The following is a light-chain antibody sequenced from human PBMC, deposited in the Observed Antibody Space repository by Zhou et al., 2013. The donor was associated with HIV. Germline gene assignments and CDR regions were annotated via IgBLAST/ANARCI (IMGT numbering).Light chain of an antibody. CDR3: QQYASSPIT. V-gene: IGKV3-20*01. Sequence: EIVLTQSPGTLSLSPGERATLSCRASHSVTGGYLAWYQQKPGQAPRLLLYGASSRATGIPDRFSGSGSGTDFMLTISRLEPEDFAVYYCQQYASSPITFGQGTRLEIK. CDR2: GAS. CDR1: HSVTGGY. J-gene: IGKJ5*01.